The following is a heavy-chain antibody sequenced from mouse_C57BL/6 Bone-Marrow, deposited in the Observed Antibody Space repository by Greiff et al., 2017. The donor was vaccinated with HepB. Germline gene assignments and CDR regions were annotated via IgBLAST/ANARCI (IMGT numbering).Heavy chain of an antibody. Sequence: QVQLQQSGAELVRPGTSVKVSCKASGYAFTNYLIEWVKQRPGQGLEWIGVINPGSGGTNYNEKFKGKATLTADKSSSTAYMQLSSLTSEASAVYFGASYYGSSDGGYWYFDVWGTGTTVTVSS. CDR3: ASYYGSSDGGYWYFDV. V-gene: IGHV1-54*01. CDR2: INPGSGGT. D-gene: IGHD1-1*01. J-gene: IGHJ1*03. CDR1: GYAFTNYL.